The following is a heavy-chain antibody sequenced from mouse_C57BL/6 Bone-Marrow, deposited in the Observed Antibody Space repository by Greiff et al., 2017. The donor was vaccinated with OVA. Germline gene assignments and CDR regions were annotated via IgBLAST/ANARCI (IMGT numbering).Heavy chain of an antibody. D-gene: IGHD2-1*01. CDR3: ARSKGNGNYETWFAY. CDR2: IYPGSGST. J-gene: IGHJ3*01. Sequence: QVQLQQPGAELVKPGASVKMSCKASGYTFTSYWITWVKQRPGQGLEWIGDIYPGSGSTNYNEKFKSKATLTVDTSSSTAYMQLRSLTSEDSAVYYCARSKGNGNYETWFAYWGQGTLVTVSA. V-gene: IGHV1-55*01. CDR1: GYTFTSYW.